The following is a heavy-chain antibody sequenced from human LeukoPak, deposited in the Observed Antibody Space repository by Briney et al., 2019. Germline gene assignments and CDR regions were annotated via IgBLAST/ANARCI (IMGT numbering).Heavy chain of an antibody. Sequence: GGSLRLSCAASGFTFSNYAMNWVRQAPGKGLEWVSSISGSGDSTYYADSVKGRFTISRDNSKNTLSLQMNSLRAEDTAVYYCAKYCSGGNCYSGLYWGQGTLVTVS. V-gene: IGHV3-23*01. CDR2: ISGSGDST. CDR3: AKYCSGGNCYSGLY. J-gene: IGHJ4*02. CDR1: GFTFSNYA. D-gene: IGHD2-15*01.